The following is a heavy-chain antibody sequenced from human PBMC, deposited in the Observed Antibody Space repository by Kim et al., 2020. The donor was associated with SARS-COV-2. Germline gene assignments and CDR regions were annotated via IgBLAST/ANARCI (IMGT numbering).Heavy chain of an antibody. CDR3: ARELKGYSSSWYYFDY. J-gene: IGHJ4*01. Sequence: SETLSLTCTVSGGSVSSGSYYWSWIRQPPGKGLEWIGYIYYSGSTNYNPSLKSRVTISVDTSKNQFSLKLSSVTAADTAVYYCARELKGYSSSWYYFDY. CDR2: IYYSGST. CDR1: GGSVSSGSYY. V-gene: IGHV4-61*01. D-gene: IGHD6-13*01.